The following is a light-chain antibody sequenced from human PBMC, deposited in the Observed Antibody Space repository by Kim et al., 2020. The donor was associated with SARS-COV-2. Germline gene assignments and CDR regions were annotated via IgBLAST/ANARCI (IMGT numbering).Light chain of an antibody. J-gene: IGKJ4*01. V-gene: IGKV3-15*01. CDR2: GAS. Sequence: VSPGETVTLSCRASHSISSLLAWYQQRPGQAPRLLIYGASTRATGISGRFSGGGSRTEFTLTISSLQSEDFAIYYCQQYSNWPLTFGGGTKVDIK. CDR1: HSISSL. CDR3: QQYSNWPLT.